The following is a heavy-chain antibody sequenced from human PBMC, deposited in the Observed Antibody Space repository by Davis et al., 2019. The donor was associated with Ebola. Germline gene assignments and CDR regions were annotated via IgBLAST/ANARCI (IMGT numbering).Heavy chain of an antibody. J-gene: IGHJ4*02. CDR3: ARGGDYTSSSPAGY. CDR1: GGSISSGGYS. D-gene: IGHD6-6*01. CDR2: IYHSGST. Sequence: PSETLSLTCAVSGGSISSGGYSWSWIRQPPGKGLEWIGYIYHSGSTYYNPSLKSRVTMSVDTSKNQFSLRLSSVTAADTAVYYCARGGDYTSSSPAGYWGQGTLVTVSS. V-gene: IGHV4-30-2*01.